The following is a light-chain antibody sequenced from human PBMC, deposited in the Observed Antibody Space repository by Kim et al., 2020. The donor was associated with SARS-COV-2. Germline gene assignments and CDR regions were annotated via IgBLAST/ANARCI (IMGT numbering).Light chain of an antibody. CDR2: GAS. CDR3: QQYDSSVWP. V-gene: IGKV3-20*01. Sequence: ELVLTQSPGTLSLSPGEGATLSCRASQRVNGRFLAWYQQKPGQAPRLLIYGASTRATGIPDRFSGSGSGTDFTLTISRLEPEDFAMYYCQQYDSSVWPFGQEAKVDIK. CDR1: QRVNGRF. J-gene: IGKJ1*01.